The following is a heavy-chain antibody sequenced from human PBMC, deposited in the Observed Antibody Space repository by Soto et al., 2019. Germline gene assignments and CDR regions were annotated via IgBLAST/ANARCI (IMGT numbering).Heavy chain of an antibody. CDR3: ARDDIPGRAVAIYGMDV. CDR2: IWYDGSNK. D-gene: IGHD6-19*01. Sequence: GGSLRLSCAASGFTFSNYGMHWVRQAPGKGLEWVAVIWYDGSNKYYADSVKGRFTISRDNSKNTLYLQMNSLRAEDTAVYYCARDDIPGRAVAIYGMDVWGQGTTVTV. V-gene: IGHV3-33*01. J-gene: IGHJ6*02. CDR1: GFTFSNYG.